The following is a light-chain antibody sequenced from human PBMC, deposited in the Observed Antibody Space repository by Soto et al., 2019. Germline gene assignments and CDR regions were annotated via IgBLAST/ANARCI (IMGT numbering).Light chain of an antibody. CDR2: EGS. CDR1: SSDVGSYNV. Sequence: QSALTQPASVSGSPGQSITISCTGTSSDVGSYNVVSWYQQHPGKAPKLMIYEGSKRPSGVSNRFSGSKSGNTASLTISGLQAEDEADYYCCSYAGSLFVVFGGGTKLTVL. CDR3: CSYAGSLFVV. J-gene: IGLJ2*01. V-gene: IGLV2-23*01.